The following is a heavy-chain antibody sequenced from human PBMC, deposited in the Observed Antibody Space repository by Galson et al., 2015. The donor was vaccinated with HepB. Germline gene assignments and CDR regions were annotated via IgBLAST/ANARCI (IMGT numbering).Heavy chain of an antibody. V-gene: IGHV3-21*01. CDR3: ARDWGIPVAGTWWFDP. J-gene: IGHJ5*02. Sequence: LRLSCAASGFTFSNYKMNWVRQPPGKGLEWVSSISGDSDYIYYADSVKGRFTISRDNAKNSLYLQMNSLRAEDTAVYYCARDWGIPVAGTWWFDPWGQGTLVTVSS. CDR2: ISGDSDYI. D-gene: IGHD6-19*01. CDR1: GFTFSNYK.